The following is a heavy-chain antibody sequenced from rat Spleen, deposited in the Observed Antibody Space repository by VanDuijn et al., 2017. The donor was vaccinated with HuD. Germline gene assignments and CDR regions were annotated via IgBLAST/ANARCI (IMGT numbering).Heavy chain of an antibody. CDR1: GFTFSNFG. D-gene: IGHD1-12*02. Sequence: EVQLAESGGGLVQPGRSLKLSCAASGFTFSNFGMHWIRQAPTKGLEWVASISPSGAITNYRDSVKGRFTISRDKGKSNLYLQMDSLRSEDTATYYCATDGYYDGTYYSVYVMDAWGQGASVTVSS. CDR2: ISPSGAIT. V-gene: IGHV5-19*01. CDR3: ATDGYYDGTYYSVYVMDA. J-gene: IGHJ4*01.